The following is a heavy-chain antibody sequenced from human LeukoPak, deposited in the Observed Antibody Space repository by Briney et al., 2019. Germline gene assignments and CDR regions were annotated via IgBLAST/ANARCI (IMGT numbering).Heavy chain of an antibody. CDR3: ARQSGQLWFGEDHYYYSYMDV. CDR1: GYTFTSYG. CDR2: ISAYNGNT. D-gene: IGHD3-10*01. V-gene: IGHV1-18*01. Sequence: ASVKVSCKASGYTFTSYGISWVRQAPGQGPEWMGWISAYNGNTNYAQKLQGRVTMTTDTSTRTAYMELRSLRSDDTAVYYCARQSGQLWFGEDHYYYSYMDVWGKGTTVTISS. J-gene: IGHJ6*03.